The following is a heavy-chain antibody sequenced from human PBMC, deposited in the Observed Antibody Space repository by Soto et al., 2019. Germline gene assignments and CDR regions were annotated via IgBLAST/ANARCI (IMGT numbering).Heavy chain of an antibody. CDR3: ARLTYDYDSSGYRYHFDY. D-gene: IGHD3-22*01. Sequence: QVQLQESGPGLVKPSETLSLTCTVSGGSVSSGSYYWSWIRQPPGKGLEWIGYMYYSGSTNYNPSLKSRVTISVDTSKNHFSLNLSSVTAADTAVYYCARLTYDYDSSGYRYHFDYWGQGTLVTVSP. J-gene: IGHJ4*02. V-gene: IGHV4-61*01. CDR2: MYYSGST. CDR1: GGSVSSGSYY.